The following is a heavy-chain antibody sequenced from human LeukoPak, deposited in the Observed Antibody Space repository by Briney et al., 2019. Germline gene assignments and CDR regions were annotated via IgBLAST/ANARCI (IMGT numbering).Heavy chain of an antibody. V-gene: IGHV1-18*01. CDR2: INAYNGKT. Sequence: ASVKVSCKGSGYTFTRYGISGVGQAPGQGGEGMGGINAYNGKTNYAQKLQGRGTITTDTSTSTAYMELRSLRSDDTAVCYRARGDSGVVVTTYYYYYGMDVWGQGTTVTVSS. CDR3: ARGDSGVVVTTYYYYYGMDV. CDR1: GYTFTRYG. J-gene: IGHJ6*02. D-gene: IGHD2-21*02.